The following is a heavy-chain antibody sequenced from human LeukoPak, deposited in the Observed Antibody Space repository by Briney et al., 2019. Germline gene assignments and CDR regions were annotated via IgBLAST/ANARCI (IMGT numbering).Heavy chain of an antibody. CDR1: GGSISSYY. CDR2: IYYSGST. J-gene: IGHJ5*02. Sequence: SETLSLTCTVSGGSISSYYWSWIRQPPGKGLEWIGYIYYSGSTNYNPSLKSRVTISVDTSKNQFSLKLSSVTAADTAVYYCARGIDYNNWFDPWGQGTLVTVSS. V-gene: IGHV4-59*12. D-gene: IGHD4/OR15-4a*01. CDR3: ARGIDYNNWFDP.